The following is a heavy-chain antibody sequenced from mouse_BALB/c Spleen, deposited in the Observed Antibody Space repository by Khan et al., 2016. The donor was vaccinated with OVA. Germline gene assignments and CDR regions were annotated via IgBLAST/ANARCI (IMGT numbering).Heavy chain of an antibody. CDR3: ARHNYRYSWFAY. CDR2: INSDGGST. J-gene: IGHJ3*01. V-gene: IGHV5-2*01. CDR1: EYEFPSHD. D-gene: IGHD2-14*01. Sequence: EVELVESGGGLVQPGESLKLSCESNEYEFPSHDMSWVRKTPEKRLELVAAINSDGGSTYYTDTMERRFIISRDHTQKTLYLHMSSLRSEDTALYNCARHNYRYSWFAYWGQGTLVTVSA.